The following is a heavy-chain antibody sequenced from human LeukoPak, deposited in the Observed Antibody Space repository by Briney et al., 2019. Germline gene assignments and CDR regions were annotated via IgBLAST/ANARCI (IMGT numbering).Heavy chain of an antibody. J-gene: IGHJ4*02. CDR1: GYTFTSYG. CDR2: IGAYNGNT. V-gene: IGHV1-18*01. CDR3: ARDAYCSSTSCPAPFDY. Sequence: GASVKVSCKASGYTFTSYGISWVRQAPGQGLEWMGWIGAYNGNTNYAQKLQGRVTMTTDTSTSTAYMELRSLRSDDTAVYYCARDAYCSSTSCPAPFDYWGQGTLVTVSS. D-gene: IGHD2-2*01.